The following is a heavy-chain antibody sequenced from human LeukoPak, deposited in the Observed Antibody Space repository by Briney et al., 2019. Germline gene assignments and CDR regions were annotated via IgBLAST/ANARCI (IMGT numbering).Heavy chain of an antibody. CDR2: IYYSGST. D-gene: IGHD3-3*01. CDR3: ARGLSHDFWSGYKPTGFDY. V-gene: IGHV4-59*01. Sequence: SETLSLTCTVSGGSISSYYWSWIRQPPGKGLEWIGYIYYSGSTNYNPSLKSRVTISVDTSKNQFSLKLSSVTAADTAVYYCARGLSHDFWSGYKPTGFDYWGQGTLVTVSP. J-gene: IGHJ4*02. CDR1: GGSISSYY.